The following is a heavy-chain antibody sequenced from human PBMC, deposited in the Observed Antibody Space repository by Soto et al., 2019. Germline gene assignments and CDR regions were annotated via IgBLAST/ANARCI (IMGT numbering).Heavy chain of an antibody. V-gene: IGHV3-23*01. CDR1: GFTFSSYA. Sequence: GGSLRLSCAASGFTFSSYARSWVRQATGKGPESVSALSGSGGSTYYADCVKGRFTISRDNSKNTLYLQMNSLRAEDTAVYYSAKVGGGECGSTSCHLGMDVWGQGTTVTVSS. CDR2: LSGSGGST. CDR3: AKVGGGECGSTSCHLGMDV. D-gene: IGHD2-2*01. J-gene: IGHJ6*02.